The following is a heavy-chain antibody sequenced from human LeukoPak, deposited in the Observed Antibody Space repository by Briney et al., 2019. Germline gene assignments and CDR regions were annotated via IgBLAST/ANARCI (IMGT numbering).Heavy chain of an antibody. V-gene: IGHV5-51*01. CDR2: IYPGDSDT. J-gene: IGHJ4*02. CDR1: GYSFTSYR. D-gene: IGHD2-2*02. CDR3: ALYFDTYYFDY. Sequence: GESLKISCKASGYSFTSYRIGWVRQMPGKGLEWMGIIYPGDSDTRYRPSFQGQVTISADKSMNTAYLQWSSLKASDTAMYYCALYFDTYYFDYWGQGTLVTVSS.